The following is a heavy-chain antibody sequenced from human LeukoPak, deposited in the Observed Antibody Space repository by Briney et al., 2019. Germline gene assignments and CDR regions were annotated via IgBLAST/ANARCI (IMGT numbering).Heavy chain of an antibody. CDR3: AKVPTIYSSSSNY. Sequence: PGGSLRLSCVASGNTSMSYTMSWVRQAPGKGLEWVSSMSGGGGTTYYADSVKGRFTISRDNSKNTLYLQMNSLRVEDTAIYFCAKVPTIYSSSSNYWGQGTLLTVSS. CDR2: MSGGGGTT. D-gene: IGHD6-19*01. V-gene: IGHV3-23*01. CDR1: GNTSMSYT. J-gene: IGHJ4*02.